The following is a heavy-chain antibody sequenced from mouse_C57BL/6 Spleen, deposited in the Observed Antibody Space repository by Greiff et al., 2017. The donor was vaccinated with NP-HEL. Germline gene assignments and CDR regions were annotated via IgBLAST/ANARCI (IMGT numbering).Heavy chain of an antibody. CDR3: ARSEGYRPWFAY. D-gene: IGHD2-14*01. CDR2: IYPGSGST. CDR1: GYTFTSYW. J-gene: IGHJ3*01. V-gene: IGHV1-55*01. Sequence: VQLQQPGAELVKPGASVKMSCKASGYTFTSYWITWVKQRPGQGLEWIGDIYPGSGSTNYNEKFKSKATLTVDTSSSTAYMQLSSLTSEDSAVYYCARSEGYRPWFAYWGQGTLVTVSA.